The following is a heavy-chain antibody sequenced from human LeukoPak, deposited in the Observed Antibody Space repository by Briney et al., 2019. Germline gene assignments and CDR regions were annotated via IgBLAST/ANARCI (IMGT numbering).Heavy chain of an antibody. CDR3: ASIYVWGSYRPGPFDY. V-gene: IGHV3-21*01. CDR2: ISSSSSYI. Sequence: PGGSLRLSCAASGFTFSSYSMNWVRQAPGKGLEWVSSISSSSSYIYYADSVKGRFTISRDNAKNSLYLQMNSLRAEDTAMYYCASIYVWGSYRPGPFDYWGQGTLVTVSS. J-gene: IGHJ4*02. CDR1: GFTFSSYS. D-gene: IGHD3-16*02.